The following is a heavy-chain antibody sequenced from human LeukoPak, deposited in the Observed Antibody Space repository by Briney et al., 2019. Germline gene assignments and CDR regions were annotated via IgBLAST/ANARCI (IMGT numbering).Heavy chain of an antibody. V-gene: IGHV4-4*07. CDR3: ARTVGATGGLGYYYYMDV. Sequence: PSETLSLTCTVSGGSISSYYWSWLRQPAGKGLEWIGRIYTSGSTNYNPSLKSRVTMSVDTSKNQFSLKLSSVSAADTAVYYCARTVGATGGLGYYYYMDVWGKGTTVTISS. CDR1: GGSISSYY. CDR2: IYTSGST. D-gene: IGHD1-26*01. J-gene: IGHJ6*03.